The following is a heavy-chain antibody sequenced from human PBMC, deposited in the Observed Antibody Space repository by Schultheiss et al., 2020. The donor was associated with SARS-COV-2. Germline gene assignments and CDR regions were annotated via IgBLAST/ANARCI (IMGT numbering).Heavy chain of an antibody. CDR1: GFTFRNYW. J-gene: IGHJ4*02. CDR2: INSDGSAS. CDR3: AKVPDY. Sequence: GGSLRLSCAASGFTFRNYWMHWVRQIPGKGLVWVSRINSDGSASSYADSVQGRFTISRDNSKNTLYLQMNSLRAEDTAVYYCAKVPDYWGQGTLVTVSS. V-gene: IGHV3-74*01.